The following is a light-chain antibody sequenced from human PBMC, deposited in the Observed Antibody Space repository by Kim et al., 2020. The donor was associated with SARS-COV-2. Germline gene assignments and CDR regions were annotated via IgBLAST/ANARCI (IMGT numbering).Light chain of an antibody. V-gene: IGKV1-27*01. CDR2: AAS. CDR1: QDSFGY. CDR3: QKYNSVPIT. J-gene: IGKJ3*01. Sequence: DIQLTQSPSSLSASVGDRVTITCRASQDSFGYISWYQQKPGKAPNLLIYAASTLQSGVPSRFSGSGYGTEFTLTISSLQPEDVATYYCQKYNSVPITFGPGTKVDIK.